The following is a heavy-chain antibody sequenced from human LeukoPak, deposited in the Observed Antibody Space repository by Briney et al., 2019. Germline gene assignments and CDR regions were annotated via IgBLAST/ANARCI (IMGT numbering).Heavy chain of an antibody. CDR1: GFTFSRSA. D-gene: IGHD3-22*01. CDR3: AKDGLYYDGSEHVYYFDS. CDR2: IIYSGGAT. Sequence: PGGSLRLSRAASGFTFSRSAMTWVRQGPGTGLEFVASIIYSGGATYYANSGRGRFTISRDNSKNTLYLQMNSLRAEDTALYYCAKDGLYYDGSEHVYYFDSWGQGTLVTVSS. V-gene: IGHV3-23*01. J-gene: IGHJ4*02.